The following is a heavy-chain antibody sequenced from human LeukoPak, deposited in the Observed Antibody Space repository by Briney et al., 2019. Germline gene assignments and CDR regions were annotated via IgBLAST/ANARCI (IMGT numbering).Heavy chain of an antibody. CDR2: IIPIFGTA. J-gene: IGHJ4*02. CDR3: ARADFDWLPFDY. V-gene: IGHV1-69*13. D-gene: IGHD3-9*01. Sequence: SAKVSCKASGGTFSSYAISWVRQAPGQGLEWMGGIIPIFGTANYAQKFQGRVTITADESTSTAYMELSSLRSEDTAVYYCARADFDWLPFDYWGQGTLVTVSS. CDR1: GGTFSSYA.